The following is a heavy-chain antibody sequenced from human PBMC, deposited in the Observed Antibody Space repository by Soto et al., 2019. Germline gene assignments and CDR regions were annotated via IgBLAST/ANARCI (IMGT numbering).Heavy chain of an antibody. Sequence: PGGSLRLSCAASGFTFSSYAMSWVRQAPGKGLEWVSAISGSGGSTYYADSVKGRFTISRDNSKNTLYLQMNSLRAEDTAVYYCAKAVLKKRFLEWSPTNYGMDVWGQGTTVTVSS. V-gene: IGHV3-23*01. D-gene: IGHD3-3*01. J-gene: IGHJ6*02. CDR1: GFTFSSYA. CDR3: AKAVLKKRFLEWSPTNYGMDV. CDR2: ISGSGGST.